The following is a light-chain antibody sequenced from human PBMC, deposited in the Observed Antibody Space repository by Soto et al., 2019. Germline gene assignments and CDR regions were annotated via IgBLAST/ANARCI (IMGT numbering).Light chain of an antibody. CDR3: AAWDDSLNGPV. J-gene: IGLJ2*01. CDR2: SND. Sequence: QSVLTQPPSASGTPGQRVTISCSGSSSNIGSNTVNWYQQLPGTAPKLLIYSNDQRPSGVPDRFSGSRSGTSPSLDISGLQSEDEAHYYCAAWDDSLNGPVFGGGTKLTVL. CDR1: SSNIGSNT. V-gene: IGLV1-44*01.